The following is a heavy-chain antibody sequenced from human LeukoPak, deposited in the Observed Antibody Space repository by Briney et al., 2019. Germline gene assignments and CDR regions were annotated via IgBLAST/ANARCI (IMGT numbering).Heavy chain of an antibody. V-gene: IGHV4-59*01. CDR1: GGSISSYY. D-gene: IGHD2-15*01. CDR2: IYYSEST. Sequence: SETLSLTCTVSGGSISSYYWSWIRQPPGKGLEWIGYIYYSESTNYNPSLKSRVTISVDTSKSQFSLKLSSVTAADTAVYYCARDYGYCSGGSCYYYYYMDVWGEGTTVTVSS. J-gene: IGHJ6*03. CDR3: ARDYGYCSGGSCYYYYYMDV.